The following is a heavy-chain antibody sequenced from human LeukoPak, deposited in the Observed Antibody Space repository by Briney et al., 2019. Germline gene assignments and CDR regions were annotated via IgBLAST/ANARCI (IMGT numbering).Heavy chain of an antibody. V-gene: IGHV4-59*01. Sequence: SETLSLTCSVSAASFSTNYWSWIRQPPGRGLEWIGYVFVSGSTNYNPSLKSRVTISVDTSTKQFSLRLSSVTAADTAVYYCARLYQQSKWKYYYYYMDVWGKGTAVTVSS. J-gene: IGHJ6*03. CDR1: AASFSTNY. CDR2: VFVSGST. CDR3: ARLYQQSKWKYYYYYMDV. D-gene: IGHD1-1*01.